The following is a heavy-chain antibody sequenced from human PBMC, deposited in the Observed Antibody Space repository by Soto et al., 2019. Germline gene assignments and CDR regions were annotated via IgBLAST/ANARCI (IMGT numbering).Heavy chain of an antibody. CDR2: INSDWSST. Sequence: GGSLRLSCAASGCPFVSYVMYWVRQAPGKGLVWVSRINSDWSSTSYADSVKGGFTISRDNTKNTLYLQMNSLGAEDTAVYSCASPTSGEFDDYCGQRHLISAAS. D-gene: IGHD3-10*01. V-gene: IGHV3-74*01. CDR3: ASPTSGEFDDY. CDR1: GCPFVSYV. J-gene: IGHJ4*02.